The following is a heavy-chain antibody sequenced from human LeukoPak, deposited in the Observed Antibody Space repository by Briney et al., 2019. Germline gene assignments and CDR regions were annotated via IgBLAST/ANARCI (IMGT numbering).Heavy chain of an antibody. Sequence: SETLSLTCTVSGGSISSSSYYWGWIRQPPGKGLEWIGSFYYSGSTYYNPSLKSRVTISVDTSKNQFSLKLSSVTAADTAVYYCARAVVGATYYFDYWGQGTLVTVSS. J-gene: IGHJ4*02. CDR3: ARAVVGATYYFDY. V-gene: IGHV4-39*07. D-gene: IGHD1-26*01. CDR1: GGSISSSSYY. CDR2: FYYSGST.